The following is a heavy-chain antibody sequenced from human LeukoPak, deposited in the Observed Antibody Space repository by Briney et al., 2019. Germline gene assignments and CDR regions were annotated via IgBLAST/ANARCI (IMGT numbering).Heavy chain of an antibody. CDR1: GYTLTELS. Sequence: ASVKVSCKVSGYTLTELSMHWVRQAPGKGVEWMGGFDAEDGETIYAQKFQGRVTMAEDTSTDTAYMELSSLRTEDTAVYYCATMIITGTGSRWFDPWGQGTLVTVSS. CDR2: FDAEDGET. J-gene: IGHJ5*02. V-gene: IGHV1-24*01. D-gene: IGHD1-7*01. CDR3: ATMIITGTGSRWFDP.